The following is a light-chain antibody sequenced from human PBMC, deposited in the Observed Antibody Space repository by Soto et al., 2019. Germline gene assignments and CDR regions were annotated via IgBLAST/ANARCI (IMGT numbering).Light chain of an antibody. CDR2: EGT. V-gene: IGLV2-23*01. CDR3: YSYAGENLYV. J-gene: IGLJ1*01. CDR1: SSDVGSYNL. Sequence: QSVLTQPASVSASRGQSITIPWTGTSSDVGSYNLVSWFQQHPGKVPKLLIYEGTKRPSGLSDRFSGSKSGTTASLTISGLQAEDEAHYYCYSYAGENLYVFGTGTKVTVL.